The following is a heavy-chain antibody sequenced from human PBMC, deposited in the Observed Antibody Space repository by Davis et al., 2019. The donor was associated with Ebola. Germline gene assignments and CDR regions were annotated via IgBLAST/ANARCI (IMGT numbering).Heavy chain of an antibody. V-gene: IGHV3-23*01. CDR2: ISSSGKSH. CDR3: AAFKTMLSTDV. D-gene: IGHD3-3*02. CDR1: VLTFKDLT. Sequence: GESLKISCAASVLTFKDLTMTWVRQAPGRGLEWVSSISSSGKSHFYADSVRGRFTISRDNSEKRVYLQMDDLRVDDTATYFCAAFKTMLSTDVWGQGVAVTVS. J-gene: IGHJ6*02.